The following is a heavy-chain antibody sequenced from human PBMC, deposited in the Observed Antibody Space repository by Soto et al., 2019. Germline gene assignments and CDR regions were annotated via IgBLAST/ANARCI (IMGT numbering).Heavy chain of an antibody. J-gene: IGHJ4*02. Sequence: EVQLVESGGGLVQPGGSLRLSCAASGFTFSSYWMHWVRQAPGKGLEWVSRMNMDGNRISYVDSVKGRCTISRDNAKNTFYMEMNSGRVEDTAVYYCVRGAGDRYDGHGYLGRHWGQGSLVTVSS. CDR1: GFTFSSYW. CDR3: VRGAGDRYDGHGYLGRH. CDR2: MNMDGNRI. D-gene: IGHD3-22*01. V-gene: IGHV3-74*01.